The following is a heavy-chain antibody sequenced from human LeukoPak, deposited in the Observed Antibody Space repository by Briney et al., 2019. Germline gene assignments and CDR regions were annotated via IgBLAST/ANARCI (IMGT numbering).Heavy chain of an antibody. V-gene: IGHV1-24*01. CDR3: ATSGNGSGSYTPWWSYYYGMDV. CDR1: GYTLTELS. D-gene: IGHD3-10*01. CDR2: FDPEDGET. Sequence: ASVKVSCKVSGYTLTELSMHWVRQAPGKGLEWMGGFDPEDGETIYAQKFQGRVTMTEDTSTDTAYMELSSLRSEDTAVYYCATSGNGSGSYTPWWSYYYGMDVWGQGTTVTVSS. J-gene: IGHJ6*02.